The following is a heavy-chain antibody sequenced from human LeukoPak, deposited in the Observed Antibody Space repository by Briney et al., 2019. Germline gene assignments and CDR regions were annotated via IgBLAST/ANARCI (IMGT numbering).Heavy chain of an antibody. CDR1: GGSISSYY. Sequence: PSDTLSLTCTVSGGSISSYYWSWIRQPAGRGLEWIGRIYASGSTNYNPSLKSRVTMSVDTSKNQFSLKLSSVTAADTAVYFCARESSGWFYFDYWGQGALVTVSS. CDR3: ARESSGWFYFDY. V-gene: IGHV4-4*07. D-gene: IGHD6-19*01. J-gene: IGHJ4*02. CDR2: IYASGST.